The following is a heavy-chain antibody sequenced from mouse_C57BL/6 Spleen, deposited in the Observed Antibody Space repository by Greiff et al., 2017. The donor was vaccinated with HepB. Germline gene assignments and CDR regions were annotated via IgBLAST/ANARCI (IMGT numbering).Heavy chain of an antibody. J-gene: IGHJ1*03. D-gene: IGHD1-1*01. CDR3: ARLSSYEGYWYFDV. Sequence: EVKLMESGGGLVKPGGSLKLSCAASGFTFSSYTMSWVRQTPEKRLEWVATISGGGGNTYYPDSVKGRFTISRDNAKNTLYLQMSSLRSEDTALYYCARLSSYEGYWYFDVWGTGTTVTVSS. V-gene: IGHV5-9*01. CDR2: ISGGGGNT. CDR1: GFTFSSYT.